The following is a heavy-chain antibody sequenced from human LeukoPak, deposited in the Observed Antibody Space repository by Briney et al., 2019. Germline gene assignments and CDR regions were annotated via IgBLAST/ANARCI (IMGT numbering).Heavy chain of an antibody. Sequence: SETLSLTCAVSGGSISSYYWSWIRQPAGKGLEWIGRIYTSGSTNYNPSLKSRVTMSVDTSKNQFSLKLSSVTAADTAVYYCARETYYYDSSAYDYYYYMDVWGKGTTVTVSS. CDR2: IYTSGST. J-gene: IGHJ6*03. D-gene: IGHD3-22*01. CDR3: ARETYYYDSSAYDYYYYMDV. CDR1: GGSISSYY. V-gene: IGHV4-4*07.